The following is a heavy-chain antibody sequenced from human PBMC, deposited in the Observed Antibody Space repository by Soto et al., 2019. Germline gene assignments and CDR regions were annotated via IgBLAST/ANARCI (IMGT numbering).Heavy chain of an antibody. D-gene: IGHD3-9*01. CDR2: IFYTGTA. CDR3: ARHEFLRYPFQH. CDR1: GGSISSSRYY. J-gene: IGHJ1*01. V-gene: IGHV4-39*01. Sequence: PSETLSLTCTVSGGSISSSRYYWGWIRQPPGKGLEWFGSIFYTGTAYYNPSLRSRVTISVDTSKNQFSLKLSSVAAADTAVYYCARHEFLRYPFQHWGQGNLVTVSS.